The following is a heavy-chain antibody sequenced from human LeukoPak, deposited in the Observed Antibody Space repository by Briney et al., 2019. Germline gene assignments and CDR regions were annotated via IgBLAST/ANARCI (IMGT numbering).Heavy chain of an antibody. CDR1: GYTFTSYG. CDR2: MNPNSGNT. CDR3: ARVGGEYTYGYYYFDY. D-gene: IGHD5-18*01. J-gene: IGHJ4*02. Sequence: ASVKVSCKASGYTFTSYGISWVRQAPGQGPEWMGWMNPNSGNTGYAQKFQGRVTMTRNTSISTAYMELSGLRSEDTAVYYCARVGGEYTYGYYYFDYWGQGTLVTVSS. V-gene: IGHV1-8*02.